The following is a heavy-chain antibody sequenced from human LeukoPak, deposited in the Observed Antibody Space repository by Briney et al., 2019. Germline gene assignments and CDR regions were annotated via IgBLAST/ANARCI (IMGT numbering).Heavy chain of an antibody. CDR2: ISWNSVDI. CDR3: ATGNDILTSFYE. J-gene: IGHJ4*02. CDR1: GGTFDDYA. Sequence: AGGSLRLSCGLSGGTFDDYAMHWVRRSPGRGLEWVCGISWNSVDIVYTASVRGRFTISRDNAKNSSYLQMNNLRPEDTALYYCATGNDILTSFYEWGLGTPVTVSS. V-gene: IGHV3-9*01. D-gene: IGHD3-9*01.